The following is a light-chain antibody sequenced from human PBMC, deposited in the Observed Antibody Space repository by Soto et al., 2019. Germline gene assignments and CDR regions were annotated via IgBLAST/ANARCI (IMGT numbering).Light chain of an antibody. V-gene: IGKV3-15*01. CDR3: QKYNSAPLT. Sequence: EIVLTQSPATLSVSPGERATLSCRASQSVRSNLAWYQQKPGQAPRLLIYGASTRATGIPARFSGSGSGTDFTVTISSLQSEDVAAYYCQKYNSAPLTFGGGTKVEIK. J-gene: IGKJ4*01. CDR1: QSVRSN. CDR2: GAS.